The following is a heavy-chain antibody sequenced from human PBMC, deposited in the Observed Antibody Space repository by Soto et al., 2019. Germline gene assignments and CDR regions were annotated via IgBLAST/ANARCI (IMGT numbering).Heavy chain of an antibody. CDR2: IDPKSGGT. J-gene: IGHJ4*02. Sequence: QLVQSGVEVKKPGASVKVSCKTSGPTFIAYYIHWVRQAPGQGLEWMGWIDPKSGGTTYEQKFLGRVTMTRDASINTAYMELNRLTSDDTDVYYCARVSVDVPEWGQGTLLTVSS. CDR3: ARVSVDVPE. CDR1: GPTFIAYY. V-gene: IGHV1-2*02. D-gene: IGHD5-12*01.